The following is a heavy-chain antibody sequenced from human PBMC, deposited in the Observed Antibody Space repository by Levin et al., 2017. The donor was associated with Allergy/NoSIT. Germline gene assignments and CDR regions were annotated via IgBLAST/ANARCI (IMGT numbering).Heavy chain of an antibody. Sequence: ASVKVSCAASGFTVSSNYMSWVRQAPGKGLEWVSVIYSGGSTYYADSVKGRFTISRDNSKNTLYLQMNSLRAEDTAVYYCARETSIAVAGRESDAFDIWGQGTMVTVSS. J-gene: IGHJ3*02. CDR2: IYSGGST. V-gene: IGHV3-66*01. CDR1: GFTVSSNY. CDR3: ARETSIAVAGRESDAFDI. D-gene: IGHD6-19*01.